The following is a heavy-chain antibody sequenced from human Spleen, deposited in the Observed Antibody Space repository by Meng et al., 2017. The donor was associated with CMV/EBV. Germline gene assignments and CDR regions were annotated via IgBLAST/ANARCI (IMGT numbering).Heavy chain of an antibody. CDR2: ISESGGTT. J-gene: IGHJ4*02. Sequence: SCVVSGFTFSSYAMTWVRQAPGKGLEWVSVISESGGTTYYADSVKGRFTISRDNSKNTVYLQMNSLRAEDTAVYYCARDRWQRSVFDYWGQGTLVTVSS. V-gene: IGHV3-23*01. D-gene: IGHD5-12*01. CDR3: ARDRWQRSVFDY. CDR1: GFTFSSYA.